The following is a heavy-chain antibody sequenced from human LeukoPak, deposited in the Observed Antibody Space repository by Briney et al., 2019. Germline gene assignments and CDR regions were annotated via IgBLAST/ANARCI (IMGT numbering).Heavy chain of an antibody. CDR2: TYYRSKWYY. Sequence: SQTLSLTCAISGDSVSSISVAWNWIRQCPSRGLEWLGRTYYRSKWYYEYAVSVKSRINISPDTSKNQFSLQLTSVTPEDTAVYYCSLARSEYHYGMDVWGQGTTVTVS. CDR1: GDSVSSISVA. CDR3: SLARSEYHYGMDV. V-gene: IGHV6-1*01. J-gene: IGHJ6*02.